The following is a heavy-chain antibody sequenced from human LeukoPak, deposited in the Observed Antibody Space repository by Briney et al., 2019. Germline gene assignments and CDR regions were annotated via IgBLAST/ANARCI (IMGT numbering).Heavy chain of an antibody. D-gene: IGHD2/OR15-2a*01. J-gene: IGHJ4*02. CDR2: LSGSGSAE. CDR1: GFTLCDSY. V-gene: IGHV3-11*04. Sequence: GGSLRLSCVASGFTLCDSYMTWVRQAPGKGLEWGSTLSGSGSAEDYADSVKGRFTISRDNAKSSMSLEMNTLRAEDTAVYYCARDLSWRSRVYDLWGQGTLVTVSS. CDR3: ARDLSWRSRVYDL.